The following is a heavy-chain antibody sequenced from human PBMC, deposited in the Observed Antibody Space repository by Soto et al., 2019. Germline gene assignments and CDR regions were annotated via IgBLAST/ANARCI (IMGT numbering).Heavy chain of an antibody. D-gene: IGHD2-2*01. CDR2: INHSGST. CDR1: GGSFSGYY. Sequence: PSETLSLTCAVYGGSFSGYYWSWIRQPPGKGLEWIGEINHSGSTNYNPSLKSRVTISVDTSKNQFSLKLSSVTAAGTAVYYCARACRYDIVVVPAAMHPLYYMAVWGKGTTVTVSS. V-gene: IGHV4-34*01. J-gene: IGHJ6*03. CDR3: ARACRYDIVVVPAAMHPLYYMAV.